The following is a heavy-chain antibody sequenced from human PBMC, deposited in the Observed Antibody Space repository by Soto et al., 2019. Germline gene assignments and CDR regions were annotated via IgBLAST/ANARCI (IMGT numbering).Heavy chain of an antibody. Sequence: QVQLVESGGGVVQPGRSLRLSCAASGFTFSNYGMHWVRQAPGKGLEWVAAMSNDGNYKSYTDSVKGRFTISRDISQNTLFLQMSSLRTDDTAVYYCATDRHGSWCVDYWGQGTLVTVSS. CDR3: ATDRHGSWCVDY. V-gene: IGHV3-30*03. CDR1: GFTFSNYG. CDR2: MSNDGNYK. D-gene: IGHD6-13*01. J-gene: IGHJ4*02.